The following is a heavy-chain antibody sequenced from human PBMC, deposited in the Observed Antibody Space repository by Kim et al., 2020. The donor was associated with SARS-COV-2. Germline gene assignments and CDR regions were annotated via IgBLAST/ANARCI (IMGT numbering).Heavy chain of an antibody. CDR2: IRGSGVST. D-gene: IGHD4-17*01. CDR3: GKDPNGDYLGAFDF. V-gene: IGHV3-23*01. CDR1: GFTFSNYA. Sequence: GGSLRLSCAASGFTFSNYAMVWVRQGPGKGLEWVSGIRGSGVSTHYADSVRGRFTISRDNSKNTLYLQLNSLRDDDTAVYYCGKDPNGDYLGAFDFWGQGTMVSVSS. J-gene: IGHJ3*01.